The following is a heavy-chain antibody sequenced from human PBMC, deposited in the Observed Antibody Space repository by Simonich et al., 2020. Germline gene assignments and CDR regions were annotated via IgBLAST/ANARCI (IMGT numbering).Heavy chain of an antibody. V-gene: IGHV3-53*04. CDR2: YYSGGST. Sequence: EVQLVESGGGLVQPGGSLRLSCAASGFTVSSNYMSWVRQAPGKGIGWVSVYYSGGSTSYADSVKGRFTISRHNSKNTLYLQMNSLRAEDTAVYYCARSAYGGFDYWGQGTLVTVSS. CDR1: GFTVSSNY. CDR3: ARSAYGGFDY. J-gene: IGHJ4*02. D-gene: IGHD3-10*01.